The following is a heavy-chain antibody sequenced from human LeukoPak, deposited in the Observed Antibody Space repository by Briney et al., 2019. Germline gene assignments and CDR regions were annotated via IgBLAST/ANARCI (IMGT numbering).Heavy chain of an antibody. CDR2: IIPIFGTA. V-gene: IGHV1-69*01. CDR3: AREGDYDSGGYYPYFDY. J-gene: IGHJ4*02. Sequence: SVKVSCKASGGTFSSYAISWVRQAPGQGLEWMGGIIPIFGTANYAQKFQGRVTITADESTSTAYMELSSLRSEDTAVYYCAREGDYDSGGYYPYFDYWGQGTLVTVSS. D-gene: IGHD3-22*01. CDR1: GGTFSSYA.